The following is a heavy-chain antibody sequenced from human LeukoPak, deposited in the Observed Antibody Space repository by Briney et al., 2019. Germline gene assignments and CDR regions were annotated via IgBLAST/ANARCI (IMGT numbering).Heavy chain of an antibody. CDR3: ARQGTMTRGGYWLDP. V-gene: IGHV4-39*01. CDR1: GASINTSNFY. Sequence: SETLTLTCTVSGASINTSNFYWAWIRQPPGQDLDSIGGIFYTGRAYSNASLNSRVTISVDTSKNQFSLKLISVTAADTAVYYCARQGTMTRGGYWLDPWGQGTLVTVSS. J-gene: IGHJ5*02. D-gene: IGHD3-10*01. CDR2: IFYTGRA.